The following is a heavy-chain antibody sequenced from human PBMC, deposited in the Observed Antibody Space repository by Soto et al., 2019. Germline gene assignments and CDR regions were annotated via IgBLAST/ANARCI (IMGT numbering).Heavy chain of an antibody. V-gene: IGHV3-30-3*01. CDR1: GFTFSSYA. J-gene: IGHJ4*02. CDR2: ISYDGSNK. Sequence: QVQLVESGGGVVQPGRSLRLSCAASGFTFSSYAMHWVRQAPGKGLEWVAVISYDGSNKYYADSVKGRFTISRDNSKTRLYLQMNSLRAEDTAVYYCARDSPLRYCSSTSCYTGLWGGFDYWGQGTLVTVSS. CDR3: ARDSPLRYCSSTSCYTGLWGGFDY. D-gene: IGHD2-2*02.